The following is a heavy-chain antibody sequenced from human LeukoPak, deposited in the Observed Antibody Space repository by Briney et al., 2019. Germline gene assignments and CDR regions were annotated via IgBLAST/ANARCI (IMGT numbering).Heavy chain of an antibody. CDR1: GFTFSNYA. V-gene: IGHV3-23*01. Sequence: GGSLRLSCTPSGFTFSNYAMSWVRQAPGKGLGWVSTISASGGSTYYADSVRGRFTISRDNSKNTLYLQMNSLRAEDTAVYYCAKNYDSSSWYFDYWGQGTLVTVSS. D-gene: IGHD6-13*01. CDR2: ISASGGST. J-gene: IGHJ4*02. CDR3: AKNYDSSSWYFDY.